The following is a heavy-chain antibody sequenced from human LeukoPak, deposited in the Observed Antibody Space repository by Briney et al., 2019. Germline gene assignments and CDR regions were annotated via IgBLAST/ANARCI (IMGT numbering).Heavy chain of an antibody. CDR1: GGSISSGDYY. CDR2: IYYSGST. D-gene: IGHD2-15*01. V-gene: IGHV4-30-4*01. CDR3: ARDRIVVVVAATSYGMDV. J-gene: IGHJ6*02. Sequence: SQTLSLTCTVSGGSISSGDYYWSWIRQPPGKGLEWIGYIYYSGSTYYNPSLKSRVTISVDTSKNQFSLKLSSVTAADTAVHYCARDRIVVVVAATSYGMDVWGQGTTVTVSS.